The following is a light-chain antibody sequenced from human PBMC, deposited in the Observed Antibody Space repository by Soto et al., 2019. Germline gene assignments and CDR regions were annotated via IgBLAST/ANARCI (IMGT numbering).Light chain of an antibody. CDR1: QSVNSNY. J-gene: IGKJ3*01. CDR2: DTS. V-gene: IGKV3-20*01. CDR3: QQYGSSQFT. Sequence: EIVLMQSPGTLSLSPGEGATLSCRASQSVNSNYLAWYQQKPGQAPTVLIFDTSRRATGVPDRFSGSRSGTDFTLTISRLEPDDFEVYYCQQYGSSQFTFGPGTKVNIK.